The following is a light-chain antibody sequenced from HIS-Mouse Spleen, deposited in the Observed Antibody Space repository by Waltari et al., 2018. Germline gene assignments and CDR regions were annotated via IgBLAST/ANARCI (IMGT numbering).Light chain of an antibody. J-gene: IGKJ1*01. V-gene: IGKV1-9*01. CDR3: QQLNSYPPT. CDR1: QGISSY. Sequence: DIQLTQSPSFLSASVGDRVTITCRASQGISSYLAWYQHKPGKAPKLLIYAASTLQSGVPSRFSGSGSGTEVTLTISSLQPEDVATYYCQQLNSYPPTFGQGTKVEIK. CDR2: AAS.